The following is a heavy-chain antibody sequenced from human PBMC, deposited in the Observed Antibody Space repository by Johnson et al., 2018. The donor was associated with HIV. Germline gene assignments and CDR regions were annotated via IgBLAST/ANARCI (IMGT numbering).Heavy chain of an antibody. V-gene: IGHV3-20*04. CDR2: INWNGGST. Sequence: VQLVESGGGFVQPGGSLRLSCAASGFTFDDYGMSWVRQAPGKGLEWVSGINWNGGSTGYADSVKGRFTISRDNAKNSLYLQMNSLRAEDTALYYCARDGRYCSGGSCYSGAFDIWGQGTMVTVSS. J-gene: IGHJ3*02. CDR3: ARDGRYCSGGSCYSGAFDI. CDR1: GFTFDDYG. D-gene: IGHD2-15*01.